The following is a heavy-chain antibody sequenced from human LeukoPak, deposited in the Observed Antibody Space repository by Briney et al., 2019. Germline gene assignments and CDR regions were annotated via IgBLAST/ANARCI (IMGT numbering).Heavy chain of an antibody. J-gene: IGHJ4*02. D-gene: IGHD6-13*01. V-gene: IGHV3-53*01. CDR3: ARLTPAAGRLYFVD. CDR1: GFTVNSNY. CDR2: LYNTGNT. Sequence: QAGGSLRLSCAAFGFTVNSNYLSWVRQAPGKGLEWVSTLYNTGNTYYANSVKGRFSISRDNSKNTLFLQMNSLRAEDTAVYYCARLTPAAGRLYFVDWGPGTLVTVSS.